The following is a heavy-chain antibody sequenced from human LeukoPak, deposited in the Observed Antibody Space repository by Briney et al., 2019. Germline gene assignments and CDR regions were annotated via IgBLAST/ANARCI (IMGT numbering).Heavy chain of an antibody. CDR2: IYYSGSS. CDR3: ARDITCYYDSSGYYGWFDP. CDR1: GGSISSYY. V-gene: IGHV4-59*01. D-gene: IGHD3-22*01. Sequence: SETLSPTCTGSGGSISSYYWSWIRQPPGKGLEWIGYIYYSGSSNYNPSLKSRVTISVDTSKNQFSLKLSSVTAADTAVYYCARDITCYYDSSGYYGWFDPWGQGTLVTVSS. J-gene: IGHJ5*02.